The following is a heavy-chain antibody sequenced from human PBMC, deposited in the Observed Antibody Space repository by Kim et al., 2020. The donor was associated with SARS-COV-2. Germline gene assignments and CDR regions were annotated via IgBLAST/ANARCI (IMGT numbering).Heavy chain of an antibody. CDR3: AKDALGSSIAARYFDY. Sequence: GGSLRLSCAASGFTFSSYGMHWVRQAPGKGLEWVAVISYDGSNKYYADSVKGRFTISRDNSKNTLYLQMNSLRAEDTAVYYCAKDALGSSIAARYFDYWGQGTLVTVSS. V-gene: IGHV3-30*18. D-gene: IGHD6-6*01. CDR1: GFTFSSYG. CDR2: ISYDGSNK. J-gene: IGHJ4*02.